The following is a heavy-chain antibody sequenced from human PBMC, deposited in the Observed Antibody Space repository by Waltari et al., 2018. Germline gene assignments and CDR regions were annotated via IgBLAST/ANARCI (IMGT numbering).Heavy chain of an antibody. CDR3: ARVAVGVVIPYYFDY. CDR2: INHSGST. D-gene: IGHD3-3*01. J-gene: IGHJ4*02. V-gene: IGHV4-34*01. CDR1: GGSFSGYY. Sequence: QVQLQQWGAGLLKPSETLSLTCAVYGGSFSGYYWSWIRQPPGKGLEWIGEINHSGSTNYNPDLKSRVTISVDTSKNQFALKLSAVTAADTAVYYCARVAVGVVIPYYFDYWGQGTLVTVSS.